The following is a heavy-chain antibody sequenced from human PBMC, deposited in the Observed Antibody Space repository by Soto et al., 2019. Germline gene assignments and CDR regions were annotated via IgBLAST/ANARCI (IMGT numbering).Heavy chain of an antibody. J-gene: IGHJ4*02. CDR2: ISGYGGST. CDR1: GFTFGTYA. D-gene: IGHD5-12*01. V-gene: IGHV3-23*01. CDR3: AKCVGPTRELPDY. Sequence: EVQVLESGGGLVQPGGSLRLSCAASGFTFGTYAMSWVRQAPGKGLEWVSGISGYGGSTYYADSVKGRFTISRDNSKNTLYLQMNSLRAEDTAVYYCAKCVGPTRELPDYWGQGTLVTVSS.